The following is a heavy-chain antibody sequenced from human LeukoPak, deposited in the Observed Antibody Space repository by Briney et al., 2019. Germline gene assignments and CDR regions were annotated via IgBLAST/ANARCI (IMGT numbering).Heavy chain of an antibody. CDR3: ARAPLGYCSGGSCYDLDY. CDR1: GFTFSSYS. CDR2: ISSSSSYI. D-gene: IGHD2-15*01. V-gene: IGHV3-21*01. J-gene: IGHJ4*02. Sequence: PGGSLRLSCAASGFTFSSYSMNWVRQAPGKGLEWVSSISSSSSYIYYADSVKGRFTISRDNAKNSLYLQMNSLRAEDTAVYYCARAPLGYCSGGSCYDLDYWAREPWSPSPQ.